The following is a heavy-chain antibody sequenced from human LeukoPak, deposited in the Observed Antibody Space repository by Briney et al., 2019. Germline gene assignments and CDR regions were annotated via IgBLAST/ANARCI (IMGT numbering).Heavy chain of an antibody. CDR1: GFTFSNAW. V-gene: IGHV3-15*01. CDR2: IKSKSDGGAT. CDR3: TTGALSWPFDY. J-gene: IGHJ4*02. D-gene: IGHD6-13*01. Sequence: GGSLRLSCAASGFTFSNAWMSWVRQAPGKGLEWVGRIKSKSDGGATDYAAPVKGRFTISRNDSKNTLYLQMNSLKTEDTAVYYCTTGALSWPFDYWGQGTLVTASS.